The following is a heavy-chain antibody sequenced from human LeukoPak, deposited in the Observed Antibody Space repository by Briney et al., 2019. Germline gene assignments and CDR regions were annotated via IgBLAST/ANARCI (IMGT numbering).Heavy chain of an antibody. CDR2: IYSGGNT. J-gene: IGHJ4*02. V-gene: IGHV3-53*01. Sequence: PGGSLRLSCAASGFSVSGNYMSWVRQAPGKGLEWVSVIYSGGNTYYADSVKGRFTISRDNSKDTLYLQMNNLRAEDTAVYYCARAAAGTLFFDYWGQGTLVTVSS. CDR1: GFSVSGNY. CDR3: ARAAAGTLFFDY. D-gene: IGHD6-13*01.